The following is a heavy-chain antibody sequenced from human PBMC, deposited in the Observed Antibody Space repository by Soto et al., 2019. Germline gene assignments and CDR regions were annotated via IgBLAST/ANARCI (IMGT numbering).Heavy chain of an antibody. V-gene: IGHV1-2*02. CDR1: GYSFIAYY. CDR2: INPNSGGM. Sequence: SGHVSCNASGYSFIAYYIHWVRHAPGQGLGWMGWINPNSGGMTSAQKLQGRVTMTMDTSNSTSYMELKRLTADDTAVYFCASQLADCGSEFYSAQIDDWGQGTTVTVSS. D-gene: IGHD2-21*01. CDR3: ASQLADCGSEFYSAQIDD. J-gene: IGHJ4*02.